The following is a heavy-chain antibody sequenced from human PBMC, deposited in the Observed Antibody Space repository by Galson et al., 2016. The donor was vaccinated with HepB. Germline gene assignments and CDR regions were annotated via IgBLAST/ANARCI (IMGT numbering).Heavy chain of an antibody. D-gene: IGHD2-2*01. CDR3: ARGGAVPAALDY. J-gene: IGHJ4*02. Sequence: SVKVSCKASGGTLSSYALSWVRQAPGQGLEWMGGIIPIFGTPNYAQRFQGRITITAAVESTMITYMELNSLTSEDTAVYYCARGGAVPAALDYWGQGTLVTVSS. V-gene: IGHV1-69*13. CDR2: IIPIFGTP. CDR1: GGTLSSYA.